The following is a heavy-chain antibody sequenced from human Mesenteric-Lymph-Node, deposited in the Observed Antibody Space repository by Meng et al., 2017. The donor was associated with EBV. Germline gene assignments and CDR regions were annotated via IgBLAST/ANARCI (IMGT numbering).Heavy chain of an antibody. V-gene: IGHV4-39*07. Sequence: LQREGSGPGLVKPSDTLSLTCTVSGGSISSSSYYWGWIRQPPGKGLEWIGSIYYSGSTYYNPSLKSRVTISVDTSKNQFSLKLSSVTAADTAVYYCARERGDSGSYGDYWGQGTLVTVSS. J-gene: IGHJ4*02. CDR1: GGSISSSSYY. CDR2: IYYSGST. CDR3: ARERGDSGSYGDY. D-gene: IGHD1-26*01.